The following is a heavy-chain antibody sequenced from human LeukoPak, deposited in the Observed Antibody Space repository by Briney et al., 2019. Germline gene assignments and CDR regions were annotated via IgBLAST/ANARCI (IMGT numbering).Heavy chain of an antibody. Sequence: ASVKVSCKASGGTFSSYAISRVRQAPGQGLEWMGGIIPIFGTANYAQKFQGRVTITADESTSTAYMELSSLRSEDTAVYYCARVRHYDLNWFDPWGQGTLVTVSS. V-gene: IGHV1-69*13. CDR3: ARVRHYDLNWFDP. CDR2: IIPIFGTA. J-gene: IGHJ5*02. CDR1: GGTFSSYA. D-gene: IGHD3-3*01.